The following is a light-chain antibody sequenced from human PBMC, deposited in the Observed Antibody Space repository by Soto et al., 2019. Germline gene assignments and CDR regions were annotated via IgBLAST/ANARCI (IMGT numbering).Light chain of an antibody. CDR3: QQYGSSSLN. J-gene: IGKJ4*01. Sequence: DIQMTQSPSTLSASVGDRVAITCRASQDISKWLAWYQQKPGKPPKLLIYGASSRATGIPDRFSGSGSGTDFTLTISRLEPEDFAVYYCQQYGSSSLNFGGGTKVEIK. V-gene: IGKV1-5*01. CDR2: GAS. CDR1: QDISKW.